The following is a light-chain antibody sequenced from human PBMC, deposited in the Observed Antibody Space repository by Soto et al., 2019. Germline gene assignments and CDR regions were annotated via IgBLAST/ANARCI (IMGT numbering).Light chain of an antibody. CDR2: DVS. J-gene: IGLJ1*01. CDR1: SSDFGGYNY. V-gene: IGLV2-14*01. CDR3: SSYTSSSTLVV. Sequence: QSALTQPASVSGSPGQSITISCTGTSSDFGGYNYVSWYQQHPGEAPKLMIYDVSNRPSGVSNRFSGSKSGNTASLTISGLQAEDEADYYCSSYTSSSTLVVFGTGTKVTVL.